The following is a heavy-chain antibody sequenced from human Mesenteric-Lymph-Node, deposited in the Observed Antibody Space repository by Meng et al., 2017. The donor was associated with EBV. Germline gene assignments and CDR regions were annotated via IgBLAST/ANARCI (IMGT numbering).Heavy chain of an antibody. CDR1: GYSFSSYD. D-gene: IGHD1-20*01. V-gene: IGHV1-8*01. J-gene: IGHJ4*02. Sequence: QVQLVQSGADVKKPWASVTVSCKASGYSFSSYDINWVRQAAGQGFEWLGWMNPRSANTGYAQKFQGRITMTRDTSMTTAYMELSSLMSEDTAVYYCARTHRYNWHPDYWGQGTLVTVSS. CDR3: ARTHRYNWHPDY. CDR2: MNPRSANT.